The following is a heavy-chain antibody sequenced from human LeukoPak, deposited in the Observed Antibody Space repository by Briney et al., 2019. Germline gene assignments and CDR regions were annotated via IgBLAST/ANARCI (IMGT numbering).Heavy chain of an antibody. D-gene: IGHD6-6*01. Sequence: SETLSLTCTVSGGSISSYYWSWIRQPPGKGPEWIGYIYYSGSTNYNPSLKSRVTISVDTSKNQFSLKLSSVTAADTAVYYCAREVVEYSSSRFWFDPWGQGTLVTVSS. CDR2: IYYSGST. CDR1: GGSISSYY. V-gene: IGHV4-59*01. CDR3: AREVVEYSSSRFWFDP. J-gene: IGHJ5*02.